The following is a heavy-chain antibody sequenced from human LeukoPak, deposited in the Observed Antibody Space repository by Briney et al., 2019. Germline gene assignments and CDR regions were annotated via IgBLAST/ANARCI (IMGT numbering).Heavy chain of an antibody. J-gene: IGHJ6*03. CDR1: GFTFSSYA. CDR3: AKARLLGRYYMDV. CDR2: ISGSGGST. Sequence: GGSLRLSCAASGFTFSSYAMSWVRQAPGKGLEWVSAISGSGGSTYYADSVKGRFTISRDNSKNTLYLQMNSLTAEDTAVYYCAKARLLGRYYMDVWGKGTTVTVSS. V-gene: IGHV3-23*01.